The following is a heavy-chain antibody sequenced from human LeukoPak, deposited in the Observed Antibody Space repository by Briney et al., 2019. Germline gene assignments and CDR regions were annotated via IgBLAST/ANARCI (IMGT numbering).Heavy chain of an antibody. D-gene: IGHD3-3*01. CDR1: GLTVSSTY. CDR3: ARDLLEWYFDY. Sequence: PGGSLSLSCAASGLTVSSTYMSWLRQTPGKGLEWVSVIYSGGSTYYADSVKDRFTISRENSKNTLYLQMNSLRAEDTAVYYCARDLLEWYFDYWGQGTLVTVSS. CDR2: IYSGGST. J-gene: IGHJ4*02. V-gene: IGHV3-66*01.